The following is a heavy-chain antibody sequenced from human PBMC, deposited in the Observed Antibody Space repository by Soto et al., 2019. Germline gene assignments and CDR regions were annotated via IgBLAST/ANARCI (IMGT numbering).Heavy chain of an antibody. CDR3: ARDLTIGENY. V-gene: IGHV1-2*02. CDR1: GYTFTGYF. Sequence: GASVKVSCKSSGYTFTGYFIQRVRQAPGQGIEWMGGINPNSGGTNYAQKFQGRVTMTRDTSISTAYMELNRLRSDDTAVYYCARDLTIGENYWGQGTLVTVYS. CDR2: INPNSGGT. D-gene: IGHD3-9*01. J-gene: IGHJ4*02.